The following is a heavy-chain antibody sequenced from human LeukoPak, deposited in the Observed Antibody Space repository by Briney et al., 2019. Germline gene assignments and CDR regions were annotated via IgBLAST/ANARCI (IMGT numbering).Heavy chain of an antibody. J-gene: IGHJ5*02. V-gene: IGHV4-39*01. CDR2: ISYSGST. CDR3: ARSSPGWFGELWGRPNWFDP. Sequence: SETLSLTCTVSGGSISSSSYYWGWIRQPPGKGLEWIGSISYSGSTYYNPSLKSRVTISVDTSKNQFSLKLSSVTAADTAVYYCARSSPGWFGELWGRPNWFDPWGQGALVTVSS. D-gene: IGHD3-10*01. CDR1: GGSISSSSYY.